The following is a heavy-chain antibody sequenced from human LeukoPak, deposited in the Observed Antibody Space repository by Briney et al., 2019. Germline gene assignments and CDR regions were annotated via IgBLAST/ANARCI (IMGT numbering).Heavy chain of an antibody. Sequence: GGSLRLSCAASGFTFSSYWMHWVRQAPGKGLVWVSRINTDGSSTNYADSVKGRFTISRDNAKNTLYLQMSSLRAEDTAVYYCARAPWGGKASYMDVWGKGTTVTVSS. CDR2: INTDGSST. CDR3: ARAPWGGKASYMDV. V-gene: IGHV3-74*01. J-gene: IGHJ6*03. D-gene: IGHD7-27*01. CDR1: GFTFSSYW.